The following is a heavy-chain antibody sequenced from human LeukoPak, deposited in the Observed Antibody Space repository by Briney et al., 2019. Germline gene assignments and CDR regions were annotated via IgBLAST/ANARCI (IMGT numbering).Heavy chain of an antibody. CDR1: GFTLSSYG. D-gene: IGHD3-10*01. V-gene: IGHV3-33*06. Sequence: PGRSLRLSCAASGFTLSSYGMHWVRQAPGKGLEWVAVIWYDGSNKYYADSVKGRFTISRDNSKNTLYLQMNSLRAEDTAVYYCAKLYYYGSGRVPLSDYWGQGTLVTVSS. J-gene: IGHJ4*02. CDR2: IWYDGSNK. CDR3: AKLYYYGSGRVPLSDY.